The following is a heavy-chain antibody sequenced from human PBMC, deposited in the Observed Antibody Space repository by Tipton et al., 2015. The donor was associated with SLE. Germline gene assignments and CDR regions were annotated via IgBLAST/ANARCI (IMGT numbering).Heavy chain of an antibody. CDR3: ARGGVVTLTQFDY. CDR1: GGSINSGGYY. V-gene: IGHV4-31*03. D-gene: IGHD3-10*01. Sequence: TLSLTCTVSGGSINSGGYYWSWIRQHPGKGLEWIGYIYYTGSAFYNPSLKSRISISVDTSKNQFSLKPSSVTAADTAVYYCARGGVVTLTQFDYWGQGTLVTVSS. J-gene: IGHJ4*02. CDR2: IYYTGSA.